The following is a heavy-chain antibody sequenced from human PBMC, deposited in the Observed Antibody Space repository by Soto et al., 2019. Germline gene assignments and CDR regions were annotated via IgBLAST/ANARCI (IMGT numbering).Heavy chain of an antibody. CDR3: AKDLFRGVVVPAAVSYYYYYGMDV. CDR2: ISYDGSNK. V-gene: IGHV3-30*18. J-gene: IGHJ6*02. Sequence: SLRLSCAASGFTFSSYGMHWVRQAPCKGLEWVAVISYDGSNKYYADSVKGRFTISRDNSKNTLYLQMNSLRAEDTAVYYCAKDLFRGVVVPAAVSYYYYYGMDVWGQGTTVTVSS. D-gene: IGHD2-2*01. CDR1: GFTFSSYG.